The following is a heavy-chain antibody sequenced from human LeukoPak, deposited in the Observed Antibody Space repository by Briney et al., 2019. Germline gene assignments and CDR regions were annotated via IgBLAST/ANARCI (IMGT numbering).Heavy chain of an antibody. D-gene: IGHD1-1*01. Sequence: PGGSLRLSCAASGFTFSSYSMNWVRQAPGKGLEWVSYISSSSSTIYYADSVKGRFTISRDNAKNSLYLQMNSLRAEDTAVYYCARVGWVGYGVAYYYYMDVWGKGTTVTVSS. CDR2: ISSSSSTI. J-gene: IGHJ6*03. V-gene: IGHV3-48*01. CDR1: GFTFSSYS. CDR3: ARVGWVGYGVAYYYYMDV.